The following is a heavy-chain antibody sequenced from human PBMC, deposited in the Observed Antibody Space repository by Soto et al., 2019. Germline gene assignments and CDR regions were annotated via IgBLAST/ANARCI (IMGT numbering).Heavy chain of an antibody. CDR3: ASHLRVGATKSFDY. Sequence: GGSLRLSCAASGFTFSSYSMNWVRQAPGKGLEWVSSISSSSSYIYYADSVKGRFTISRDNAKNSLYLQMNSLRAEDTAVYYCASHLRVGATKSFDYWGQGTLVTVSS. J-gene: IGHJ4*02. CDR2: ISSSSSYI. D-gene: IGHD1-26*01. CDR1: GFTFSSYS. V-gene: IGHV3-21*01.